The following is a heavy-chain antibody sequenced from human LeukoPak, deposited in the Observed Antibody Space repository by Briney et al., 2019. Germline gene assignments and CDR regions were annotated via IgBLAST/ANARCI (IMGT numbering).Heavy chain of an antibody. CDR1: GFTVSSNY. D-gene: IGHD2-2*01. V-gene: IGHV3-53*01. CDR3: ARRSFAGYCSGTNCYYSVSDAFDI. J-gene: IGHJ3*02. CDR2: IYSGGST. Sequence: GGSLRLSCAASGFTVSSNYMSWVRQAPGKGLEWVSVIYSGGSTYYADSVKGRFTISRDNSKNTLYLQMNSLRAEDTAVYYCARRSFAGYCSGTNCYYSVSDAFDIWGQGTMVTVSS.